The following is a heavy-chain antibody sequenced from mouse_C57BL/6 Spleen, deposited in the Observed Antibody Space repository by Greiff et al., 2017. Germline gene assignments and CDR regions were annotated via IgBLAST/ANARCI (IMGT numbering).Heavy chain of an antibody. CDR3: AISFITTVVDAY. Sequence: VQLQQPGAELVKPGASVKVSCKASGYTFTSYWMHWVKQRPGQGLEWIGRIHPSDSDTNYNQQFKGKATLTVDKSSSTAYMQLSSLTSEDSAVYYCAISFITTVVDAYWGQGTLVTVSA. J-gene: IGHJ3*01. V-gene: IGHV1-74*01. CDR2: IHPSDSDT. D-gene: IGHD1-1*01. CDR1: GYTFTSYW.